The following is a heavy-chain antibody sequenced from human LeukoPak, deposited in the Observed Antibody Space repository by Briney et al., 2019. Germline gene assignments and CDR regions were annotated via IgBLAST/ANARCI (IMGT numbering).Heavy chain of an antibody. CDR1: GFTFSSSA. J-gene: IGHJ6*03. CDR2: ISGSGSGT. CDR3: AKMNGYMDV. D-gene: IGHD1-1*01. Sequence: GGSLRLSCTASGFTFSSSAITWVRQAPGKGLEWVSGISGSGSGTYYADFVKGRFTISRDNSKNTMYLEMNSLSAEDTAVYYCAKMNGYMDVWGKGTTVTVSS. V-gene: IGHV3-23*01.